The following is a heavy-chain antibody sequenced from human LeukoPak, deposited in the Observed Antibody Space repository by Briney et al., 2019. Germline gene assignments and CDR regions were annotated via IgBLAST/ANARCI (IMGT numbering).Heavy chain of an antibody. J-gene: IGHJ6*03. CDR2: INHSGST. V-gene: IGHV4-34*01. CDR3: ARGRIAARRHYYYYYMDV. D-gene: IGHD6-6*01. Sequence: SETLSLTCAVYGGSFSGYYWSWIRQPPGKGLEWIGEINHSGSTYYNPSLKSRVTISVDTSKNQFSLKLSSVTAADTAVYYCARGRIAARRHYYYYYMDVWGEGTTVTVSS. CDR1: GGSFSGYY.